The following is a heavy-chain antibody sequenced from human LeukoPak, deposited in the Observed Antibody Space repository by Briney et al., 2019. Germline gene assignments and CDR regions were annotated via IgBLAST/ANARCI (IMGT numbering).Heavy chain of an antibody. CDR3: ANDIVVVPAAKTFDY. J-gene: IGHJ4*02. D-gene: IGHD2-2*01. V-gene: IGHV3-23*01. Sequence: GGSLRLSCAASGFTFSSYAMIWVRQAPGKGLEWVSAISGSGGSTYYADSVKGRFTISRDNSKNTLYLQMNSLRAEDTAVYYCANDIVVVPAAKTFDYWGQGTLVTVSS. CDR2: ISGSGGST. CDR1: GFTFSSYA.